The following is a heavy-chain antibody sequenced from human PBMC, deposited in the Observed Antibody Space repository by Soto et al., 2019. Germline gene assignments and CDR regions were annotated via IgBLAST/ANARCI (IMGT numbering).Heavy chain of an antibody. J-gene: IGHJ6*02. D-gene: IGHD3-10*01. CDR1: GGSISSGGYY. CDR2: IYYSGST. Sequence: QVQLQESGPGLVKPSQTLSLTCTVSGGSISSGGYYWSWIRQHPGKGLEWIGYIYYSGSTYYNPSLKSRVTISVDTSKNQFSLKLSSVTAADTAVYYWARDIPLNGSGTYGMDVWGQGTTVTVSS. CDR3: ARDIPLNGSGTYGMDV. V-gene: IGHV4-31*03.